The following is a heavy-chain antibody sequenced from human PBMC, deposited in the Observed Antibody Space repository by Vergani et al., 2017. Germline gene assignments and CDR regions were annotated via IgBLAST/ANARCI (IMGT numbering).Heavy chain of an antibody. J-gene: IGHJ6*02. CDR1: GFTFSSYG. Sequence: QVQLVESGGGVVQPGRSLRLSCAASGFTFSSYGMHWVRQAPGKGLEWVAVISYDGSNKYYADSVKGRFTISRDNSKNTLYLQMNSLRAEDTAVYYCAKGSSSSSYYYYGMDVWGQGTTVTVSS. D-gene: IGHD6-6*01. V-gene: IGHV3-30*18. CDR3: AKGSSSSSYYYYGMDV. CDR2: ISYDGSNK.